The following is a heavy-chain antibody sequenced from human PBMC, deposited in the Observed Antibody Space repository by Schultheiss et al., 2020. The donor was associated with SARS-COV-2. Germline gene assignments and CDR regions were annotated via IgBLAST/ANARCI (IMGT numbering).Heavy chain of an antibody. CDR2: INHSGST. Sequence: SETLSLTCAVSGGSISSGSYYWSWIRQPPGKGLEWIGEINHSGSTNYNPSLKSRVTISVDTSKNQFSLKLSSVTAADTAVYYCARERAGAITIFGVVTRYGMDVWGQGTTVTVSS. D-gene: IGHD3-3*01. J-gene: IGHJ6*02. CDR3: ARERAGAITIFGVVTRYGMDV. V-gene: IGHV4-39*07. CDR1: GGSISSGSYY.